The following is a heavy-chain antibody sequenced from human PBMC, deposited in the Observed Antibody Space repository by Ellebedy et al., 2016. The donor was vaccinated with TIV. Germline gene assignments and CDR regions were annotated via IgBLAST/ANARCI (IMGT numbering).Heavy chain of an antibody. CDR3: VKGPYDYGPYFDY. CDR2: ISYNGNNE. D-gene: IGHD4-17*01. Sequence: GGSLRLSXVVSGFSFSYYAFHWVRQAPGKGLEWVAVISYNGNNEYHADSVKGRFSIPRDNAKNSLYLQMNSLRAEDTAVYYCVKGPYDYGPYFDYWGQGTLVTVSS. CDR1: GFSFSYYA. V-gene: IGHV3-30-3*01. J-gene: IGHJ4*02.